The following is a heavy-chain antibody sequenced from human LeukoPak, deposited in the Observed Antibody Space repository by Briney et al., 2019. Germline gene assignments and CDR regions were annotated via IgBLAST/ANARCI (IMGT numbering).Heavy chain of an antibody. V-gene: IGHV3-7*01. CDR3: ARDLNWETY. CDR2: IKTDGSLT. CDR1: GFTFSSYW. J-gene: IGHJ4*02. Sequence: GGSLRLSCVASGFTFSSYWMTWVRQAPGKGLEWVANIKTDGSLTYYVDSVKGRLTISRDNAKNSLYLQMNSLRAEDTAVYYCARDLNWETYWGQGTLVTVSS. D-gene: IGHD7-27*01.